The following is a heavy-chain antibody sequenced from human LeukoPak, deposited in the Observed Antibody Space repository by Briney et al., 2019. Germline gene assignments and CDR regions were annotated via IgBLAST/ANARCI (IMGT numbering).Heavy chain of an antibody. V-gene: IGHV3-23*01. CDR1: GSTFSGYG. Sequence: GGSLGLSCAAPGSTFSGYGMTWVRQSPGKGRDWVSGLSGGSGTTYYAYYADSVKGRFTISRDNSKNTLYLQMNSLRAEDTAVYYCAKFDEALTGYFGYWGQGTLVTVSS. J-gene: IGHJ4*02. CDR3: AKFDEALTGYFGY. CDR2: LSGGSGTT. D-gene: IGHD3-9*01.